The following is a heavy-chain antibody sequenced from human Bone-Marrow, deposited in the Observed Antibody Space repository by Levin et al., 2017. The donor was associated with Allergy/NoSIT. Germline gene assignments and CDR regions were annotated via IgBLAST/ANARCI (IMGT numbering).Heavy chain of an antibody. J-gene: IGHJ6*02. V-gene: IGHV3-21*01. CDR2: ISSSGDI. D-gene: IGHD3-9*01. Sequence: GESLKISCVVSGFTFSSYSMNWVRQAPGKGLEWVSSISSSGDIYYADSVKGRFTISRDNAKNSLYLQMNSLRAEDTAVYYCARRASDATGYRSFHYYAMDVWGQGTTVTVSS. CDR3: ARRASDATGYRSFHYYAMDV. CDR1: GFTFSSYS.